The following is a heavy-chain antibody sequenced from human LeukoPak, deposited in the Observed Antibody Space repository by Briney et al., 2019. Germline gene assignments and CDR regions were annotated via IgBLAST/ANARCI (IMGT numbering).Heavy chain of an antibody. CDR3: ARVPAVGTEYYYYMDV. CDR2: IYYSGST. V-gene: IGHV4-39*07. D-gene: IGHD3-16*01. J-gene: IGHJ6*04. Sequence: PSETLSLTCTVSGGSISSSSYYWGWIRQPPGKGLEWIGSIYYSGSTYYNPSLKSRVIISLDKSKNQFSLKLTSVTAADTAVYFCARVPAVGTEYYYYMDVWGKGTTVIVSS. CDR1: GGSISSSSYY.